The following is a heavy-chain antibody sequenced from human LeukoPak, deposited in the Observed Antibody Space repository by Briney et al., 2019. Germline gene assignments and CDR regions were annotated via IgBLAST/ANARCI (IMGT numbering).Heavy chain of an antibody. CDR1: GYTFTSYY. CDR2: INPSGGST. J-gene: IGHJ4*02. CDR3: ARSVDTAMVFYFDY. D-gene: IGHD5-18*01. V-gene: IGHV1-46*01. Sequence: ASVKVSCKASGYTFTSYYMNWVRQAPGQGLEWMGIINPSGGSTSYAQNFQGIVTMTRDTSTTTVYMELSSLRSEDTAVYYCARSVDTAMVFYFDYWGQGTLVTVSS.